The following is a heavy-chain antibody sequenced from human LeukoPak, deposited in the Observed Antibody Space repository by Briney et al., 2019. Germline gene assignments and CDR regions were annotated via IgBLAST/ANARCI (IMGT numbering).Heavy chain of an antibody. J-gene: IGHJ4*02. CDR1: GFTFSGST. V-gene: IGHV3-73*01. Sequence: GGSLRLSCAASGFTFSGSTVHWVRQASGRGLEWVGHIRPKANNYSTAYAASVKGRFAISRDDSKNTAYLQLNSLKTEDTAVYYCSRHEALPGDYWGQGTLVTVSS. CDR3: SRHEALPGDY. D-gene: IGHD2-21*02. CDR2: IRPKANNYST.